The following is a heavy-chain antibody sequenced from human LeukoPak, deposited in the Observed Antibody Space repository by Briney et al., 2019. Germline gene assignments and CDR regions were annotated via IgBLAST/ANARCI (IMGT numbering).Heavy chain of an antibody. J-gene: IGHJ6*02. CDR3: ARNVVDCSSTSCYRLAYYYGMDV. D-gene: IGHD2-2*02. CDR1: GGTFSSYA. CDR2: IIPIFGIA. V-gene: IGHV1-69*04. Sequence: GASVKVSCKASGGTFSSYAISWVRQAPGQGLELMGRIIPIFGIANYAQKFQGRVTITADKSTSTAYMELSSLRSEDTAVYYCARNVVDCSSTSCYRLAYYYGMDVWGQGTTVTVSS.